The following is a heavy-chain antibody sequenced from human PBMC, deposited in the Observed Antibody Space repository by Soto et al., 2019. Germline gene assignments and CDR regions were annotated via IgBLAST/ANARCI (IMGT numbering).Heavy chain of an antibody. CDR3: ARDFGHGYYLDY. D-gene: IGHD3-3*01. CDR2: ITDSSDTV. CDR1: GFSFSNYN. J-gene: IGHJ4*02. Sequence: GGSLRLSCVASGFSFSNYNMNWVRQAPGKGLEWVSYITDSSDTVHYADSVRGRFTISRDNAESSLYLQMNSLRDEDTAVYFCARDFGHGYYLDYWGRGTLVTSPQ. V-gene: IGHV3-48*02.